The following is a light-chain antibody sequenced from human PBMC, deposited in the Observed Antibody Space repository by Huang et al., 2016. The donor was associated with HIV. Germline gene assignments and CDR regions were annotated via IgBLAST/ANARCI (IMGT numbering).Light chain of an antibody. J-gene: IGKJ2*01. CDR3: QHYNVYSLPFT. CDR2: EAS. Sequence: DIQMTQSPSTLSPSVGDRVTITFRASQSISSRLAWYQQKPWKAPNLLIHEASTLETGVPSRFSGSGSGTEFTLTISSLQPDDFATYYCQHYNVYSLPFTFGQGTKLEIK. V-gene: IGKV1-5*03. CDR1: QSISSR.